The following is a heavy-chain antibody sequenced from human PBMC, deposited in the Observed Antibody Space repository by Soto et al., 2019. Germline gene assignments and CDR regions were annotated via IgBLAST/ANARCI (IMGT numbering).Heavy chain of an antibody. Sequence: SETLSLTCTVSGGSIRSGDYYWSWIRHPPGKGLEWIGYIYYSGSTYYNPSLKSRVTISVDTSKNQFSLKLSSVNAADTAVYYCPRDLRLPNVPTFDMWGPGPMLPVS. CDR2: IYYSGST. CDR3: PRDLRLPNVPTFDM. CDR1: GGSIRSGDYY. J-gene: IGHJ3*02. V-gene: IGHV4-30-4*01. D-gene: IGHD1-1*01.